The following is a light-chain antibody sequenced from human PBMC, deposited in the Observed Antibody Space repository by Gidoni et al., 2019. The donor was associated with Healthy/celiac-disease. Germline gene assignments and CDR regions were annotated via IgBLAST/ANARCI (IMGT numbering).Light chain of an antibody. CDR1: SSDVGSYNL. V-gene: IGLV2-23*02. J-gene: IGLJ1*01. CDR3: CSYAGSSTDV. CDR2: EVS. Sequence: QSALTQPAPLSGSPRQSITISCTGTSSDVGSYNLVSWYQQHPGKAPKLMIYEVSKRPSGVSNRFSGSKSGNTASLTISGLQAEDEADYYCCSYAGSSTDVFGTGTKVTVL.